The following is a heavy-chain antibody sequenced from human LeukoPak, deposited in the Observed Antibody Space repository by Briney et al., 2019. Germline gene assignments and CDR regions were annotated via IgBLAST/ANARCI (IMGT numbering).Heavy chain of an antibody. V-gene: IGHV4-59*01. Sequence: PSETLSLTCRVSGGSISSYYWTWIRQPPGKGLEWIGYIYYRGDTNYNPSLKSRLTISVDTSKNQFSLKLSFVTAADTAVYYCARDGGFGESYFDYWGQGTLVTVSS. D-gene: IGHD3-10*01. CDR2: IYYRGDT. CDR1: GGSISSYY. J-gene: IGHJ4*02. CDR3: ARDGGFGESYFDY.